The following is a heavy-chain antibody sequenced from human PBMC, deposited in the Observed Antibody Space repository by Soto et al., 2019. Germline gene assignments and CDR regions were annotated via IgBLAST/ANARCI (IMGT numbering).Heavy chain of an antibody. D-gene: IGHD3-3*01. CDR3: ARERKFDFWRKGLDV. CDR1: GYTFTTYD. V-gene: IGHV1-8*01. J-gene: IGHJ6*02. CDR2: MDPNSGST. Sequence: ASVKVSCKASGYTFTTYDINWVRQAPGQGLEWLGWMDPNSGSTGYAQNFQGRITMTRNISRNTDHIELSSLQSEDTAVYYCARERKFDFWRKGLDVWGQGTTVTVSS.